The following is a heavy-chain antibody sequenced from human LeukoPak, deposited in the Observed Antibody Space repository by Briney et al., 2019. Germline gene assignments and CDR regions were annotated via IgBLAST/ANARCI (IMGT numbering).Heavy chain of an antibody. V-gene: IGHV3-9*01. CDR3: AKDMASRGYQLLSFDY. J-gene: IGHJ4*02. CDR1: GFTFNNYA. D-gene: IGHD2-2*01. Sequence: PGGSLRLSCAASGFTFNNYAMHWVRQAPGKGLEWVSGISWNSGSIGYADSVKGRFTISRDNAKNSLYLQMNSLRAEDTALYYCAKDMASRGYQLLSFDYWGQGTLVTVSS. CDR2: ISWNSGSI.